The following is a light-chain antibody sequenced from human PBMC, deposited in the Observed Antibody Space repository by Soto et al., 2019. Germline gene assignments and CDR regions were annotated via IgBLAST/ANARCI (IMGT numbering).Light chain of an antibody. CDR2: EAS. Sequence: QKHQSHSSLSXXPGEXATVXXRXSQTISSWLAWYQQEPLKPPPLLLYEASTSKSRLPSSCSSGGSGAEFLLTISRMLPYDFATYYWQQSYSTRGIAFGQGGRVGI. V-gene: IGKV1-5*03. J-gene: IGKJ5*01. CDR3: QQSYSTRGIA. CDR1: QTISSW.